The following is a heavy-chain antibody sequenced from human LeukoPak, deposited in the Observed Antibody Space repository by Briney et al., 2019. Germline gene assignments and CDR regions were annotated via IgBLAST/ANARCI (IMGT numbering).Heavy chain of an antibody. J-gene: IGHJ6*03. D-gene: IGHD2-15*01. Sequence: SETLSLTCTVSGDSINDHYWSWIRQPPGEGLEWIAYIYSSVSTNYNPSLKSRVTISIDTSKSQFSLKLTSVTAADAGVYYCARQRCSGGSCYRADQLYYMDVWGEGTTVTAS. V-gene: IGHV4-4*09. CDR2: IYSSVST. CDR1: GDSINDHY. CDR3: ARQRCSGGSCYRADQLYYMDV.